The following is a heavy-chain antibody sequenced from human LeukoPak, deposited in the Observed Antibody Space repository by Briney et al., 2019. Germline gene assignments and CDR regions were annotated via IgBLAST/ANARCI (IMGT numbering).Heavy chain of an antibody. CDR1: GFIFSTYW. J-gene: IGHJ2*01. D-gene: IGHD1-1*01. CDR2: IRQDGIEQ. V-gene: IGHV3-7*01. CDR3: ARVRTEWYIDL. Sequence: GGSLRLSCTASGFIFSTYWMTCVRQAPGGGLEWVANIRQDGIEQFYVASVKGRFTISRDNADNSLYLQLNSLRAEDTAVYYCARVRTEWYIDLWGRGTLVTVSS.